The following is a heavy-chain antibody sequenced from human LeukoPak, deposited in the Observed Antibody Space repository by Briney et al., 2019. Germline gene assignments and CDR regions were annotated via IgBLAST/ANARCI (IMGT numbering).Heavy chain of an antibody. Sequence: GGSLRLSCAASGFTFSSYAMNWVRQAPGKGLEWVSAISSSGSSTYYADSVKGRFTISRDNSKNTLYLQMNSLRAEDTAVYYCAKDRGQLVPKYNWFDPWGQGPLVTVSS. J-gene: IGHJ5*02. CDR3: AKDRGQLVPKYNWFDP. CDR2: ISSSGSST. V-gene: IGHV3-23*01. D-gene: IGHD6-6*01. CDR1: GFTFSSYA.